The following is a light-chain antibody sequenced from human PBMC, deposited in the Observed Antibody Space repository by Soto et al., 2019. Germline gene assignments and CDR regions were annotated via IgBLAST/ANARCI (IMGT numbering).Light chain of an antibody. Sequence: EVVSTQSPVTLSLYPVEIATHSCSSSQSVSSSYLAWYQQKPGQAPRFLIYGASSRATGIPDRFSGSGSGTDFTLTISRLEPEDFAVYYCQKYGSAPINCGKGKRRAIK. CDR3: QKYGSAPIN. CDR2: GAS. CDR1: QSVSSSY. V-gene: IGKV3-20*01. J-gene: IGKJ5*01.